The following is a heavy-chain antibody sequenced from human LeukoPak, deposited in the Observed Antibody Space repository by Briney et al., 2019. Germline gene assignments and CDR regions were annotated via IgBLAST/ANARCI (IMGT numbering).Heavy chain of an antibody. Sequence: ASVKVSCKASGYTFTDYYMHWVRQAPGQGLEWMGWINPNSGGTNCAQKFQDRVTMTRDTSISTAYMELSRLRSDNTALYYCARDGGLDSWGQGTLVTVSS. V-gene: IGHV1-2*02. CDR2: INPNSGGT. CDR3: ARDGGLDS. CDR1: GYTFTDYY. J-gene: IGHJ4*02. D-gene: IGHD3-16*01.